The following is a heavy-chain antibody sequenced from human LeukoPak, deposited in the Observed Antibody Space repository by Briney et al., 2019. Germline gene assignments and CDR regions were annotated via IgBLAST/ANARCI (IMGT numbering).Heavy chain of an antibody. CDR3: AKFSSSWYYFDY. J-gene: IGHJ4*02. V-gene: IGHV3-7*01. CDR1: GFTFRSYW. CDR2: IKQDGSEK. D-gene: IGHD6-13*01. Sequence: PGGSLRLSCAASGFTFRSYWMTWVRQYPGKGLEWVANIKQDGSEKYYVDSVKGRFTISRDNAKNSLYLQMNSLRAEDTAVYYCAKFSSSWYYFDYWGQGTLVTVSS.